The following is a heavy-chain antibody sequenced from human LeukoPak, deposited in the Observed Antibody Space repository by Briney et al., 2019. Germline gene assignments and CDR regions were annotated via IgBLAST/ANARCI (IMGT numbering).Heavy chain of an antibody. CDR2: IYYSGST. CDR1: GGSISSYY. Sequence: SETLSLTCTVSGGSISSYYWSWIRQPPGKGLEWIGYIYYSGSTNYNPSLKSRVTISVDTSKNQFSLKLSSVTAADTAVYYCARDHSIAAAPLGMDVWGQGTTVTVSS. J-gene: IGHJ6*02. D-gene: IGHD6-13*01. CDR3: ARDHSIAAAPLGMDV. V-gene: IGHV4-59*01.